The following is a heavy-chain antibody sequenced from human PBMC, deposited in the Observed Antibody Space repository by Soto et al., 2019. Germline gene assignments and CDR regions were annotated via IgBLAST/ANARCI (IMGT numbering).Heavy chain of an antibody. CDR2: IIPIFGTA. CDR1: GVTFSSYA. J-gene: IGHJ4*02. Sequence: ASVKVSCKASGVTFSSYAISWVRQAPGQGLEWMGGIIPIFGTANYAQKFQGRVTITADESTSTAYMELSSLRSEDTAVYYCARGGSGYSYGGDYWGQGTLVTVSS. CDR3: ARGGSGYSYGGDY. V-gene: IGHV1-69*13. D-gene: IGHD5-18*01.